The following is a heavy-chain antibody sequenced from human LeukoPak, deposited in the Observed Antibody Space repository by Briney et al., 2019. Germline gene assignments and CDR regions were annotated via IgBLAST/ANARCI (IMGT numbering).Heavy chain of an antibody. D-gene: IGHD2-15*01. J-gene: IGHJ3*02. CDR2: IYYSGST. Sequence: SETLSLTCTVSAGSINNYYWSWIRQPPGKGLEWIGYIYYSGSTNYNPSLKSRVTISVDTSKNQFSLKLSSVTAADTAVYYCARVGYCSGGSCYFISSGAFDIWGQGTMVTVSS. CDR3: ARVGYCSGGSCYFISSGAFDI. CDR1: AGSINNYY. V-gene: IGHV4-59*01.